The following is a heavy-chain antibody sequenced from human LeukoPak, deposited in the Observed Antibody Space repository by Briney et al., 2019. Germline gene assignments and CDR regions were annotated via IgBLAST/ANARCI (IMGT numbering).Heavy chain of an antibody. CDR1: GGSISSSSYY. Sequence: PSETLSLTCTVSGGSISSSSYYWGWIRQPPGKGLEWIGSIYYSGSTYYNPSLKSRVTISVDTSKNQFSLKLSSVTAADTAVYYCARVAPKNWGPPSDGDLYFDYWGQGTLVTVSS. J-gene: IGHJ4*02. V-gene: IGHV4-39*07. D-gene: IGHD7-27*01. CDR3: ARVAPKNWGPPSDGDLYFDY. CDR2: IYYSGST.